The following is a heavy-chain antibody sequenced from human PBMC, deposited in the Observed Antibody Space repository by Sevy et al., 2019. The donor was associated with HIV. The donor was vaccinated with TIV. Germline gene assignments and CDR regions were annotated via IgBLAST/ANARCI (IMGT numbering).Heavy chain of an antibody. D-gene: IGHD3-22*01. V-gene: IGHV4-39*02. Sequence: SETLSLTCTVSGGSISSSSYYWGWIRQPPGKGLEWIGSIYYSGSTYNNPSLKSRVTISVDTSKNQFALKFSPVTAAGTAVYYCAGETKDYYDSSGYLYYFDYWGQGTLVTVSS. J-gene: IGHJ4*02. CDR3: AGETKDYYDSSGYLYYFDY. CDR2: IYYSGST. CDR1: GGSISSSSYY.